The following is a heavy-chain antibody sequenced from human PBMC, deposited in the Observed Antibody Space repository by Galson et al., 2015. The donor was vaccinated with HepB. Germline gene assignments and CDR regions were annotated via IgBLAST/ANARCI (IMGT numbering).Heavy chain of an antibody. Sequence: SLRLSCAASGFTFSSYGMHWVRQAPGKGLEWVAVISYDGSNKYYADSVKGRFTISRDNSKNTLYLQMNSLRAEDTAVYYCAREYYGSGRRYDAFDIWGQGTMVTVSS. CDR1: GFTFSSYG. CDR2: ISYDGSNK. CDR3: AREYYGSGRRYDAFDI. V-gene: IGHV3-30*03. D-gene: IGHD3-10*01. J-gene: IGHJ3*02.